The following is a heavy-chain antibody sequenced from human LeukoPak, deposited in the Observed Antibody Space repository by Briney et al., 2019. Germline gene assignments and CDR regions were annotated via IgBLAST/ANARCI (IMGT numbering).Heavy chain of an antibody. Sequence: SETLSLTCTVSGGSISSYYWSWIRQPPGKGLEWIEYIYYSGSTNYNPSLKSRVTISVDTSKNQFSLKLSSVTAADTAVYYCARESVVIPAAKDDAFDIWGQGTMVTVSS. CDR3: ARESVVIPAAKDDAFDI. V-gene: IGHV4-59*01. J-gene: IGHJ3*02. CDR2: IYYSGST. CDR1: GGSISSYY. D-gene: IGHD2-2*01.